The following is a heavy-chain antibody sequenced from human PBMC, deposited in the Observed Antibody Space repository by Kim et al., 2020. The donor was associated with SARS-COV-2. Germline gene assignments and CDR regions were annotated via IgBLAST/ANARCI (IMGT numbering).Heavy chain of an antibody. CDR1: GDSISSSGYY. CDR3: ARHRYCYSSSCYLMALDY. D-gene: IGHD6-13*01. Sequence: SETLSLTCNVSGDSISSSGYYWGWIRQPPGKGLEWIGTLYYGGYTYYNPSLESRVTISVDTSRTQFALKLTSVTAADTAVYFCARHRYCYSSSCYLMALDYWGQGTLVTVSS. V-gene: IGHV4-39*01. J-gene: IGHJ4*02. CDR2: LYYGGYT.